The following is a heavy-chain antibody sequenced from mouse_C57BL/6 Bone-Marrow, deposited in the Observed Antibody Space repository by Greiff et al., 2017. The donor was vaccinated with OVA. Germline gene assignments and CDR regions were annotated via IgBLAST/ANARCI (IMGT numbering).Heavy chain of an antibody. CDR2: IDPNRGGT. CDR1: GYTFTSYW. CDR3: ARSNWDGYYAMDY. Sequence: VKLKQPGAELVKPGASVKLSCKASGYTFTSYWMHWVKQRPGRGLEWIGRIDPNRGGTKSTEKFKSKATLTVDKPSSTAYMQLSSLTSEYSAVYYGARSNWDGYYAMDYWGRGTSVTVSA. V-gene: IGHV1-72*01. D-gene: IGHD4-1*01. J-gene: IGHJ4*01.